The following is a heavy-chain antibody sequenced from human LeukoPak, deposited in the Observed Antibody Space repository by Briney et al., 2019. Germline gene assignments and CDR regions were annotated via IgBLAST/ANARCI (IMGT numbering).Heavy chain of an antibody. D-gene: IGHD6-19*01. CDR1: GASISGYY. CDR3: ARDTSIAVAGFDY. V-gene: IGHV4-4*07. Sequence: SETLSLTCTVSGASISGYYWSWLRQSAGKGLGWIGRIYTSGSTNYNPSLKSRVTISVDTSKNQFSLKLSSVTAADTAVYYCARDTSIAVAGFDYWGQGTLVTVSS. J-gene: IGHJ4*02. CDR2: IYTSGST.